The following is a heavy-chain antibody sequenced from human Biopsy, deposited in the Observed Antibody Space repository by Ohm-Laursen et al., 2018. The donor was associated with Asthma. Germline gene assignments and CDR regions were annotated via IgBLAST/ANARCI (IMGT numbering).Heavy chain of an antibody. V-gene: IGHV1-3*01. CDR2: INAGNGNT. J-gene: IGHJ3*01. Sequence: SVKVSCKASGYNFISFAIHWVRQAPGQRLEWMGWINAGNGNTKYSQKFQGRVTITRDTSASTAYMELSSLRSEDTATYYCARTYYDFLTGQVKDVFGVWGQGTMVTVSS. D-gene: IGHD3-9*01. CDR3: ARTYYDFLTGQVKDVFGV. CDR1: GYNFISFA.